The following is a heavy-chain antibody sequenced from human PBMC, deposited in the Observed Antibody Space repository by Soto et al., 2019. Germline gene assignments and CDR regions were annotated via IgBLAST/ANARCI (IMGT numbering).Heavy chain of an antibody. CDR2: IWYDGSNR. V-gene: IGHV3-33*01. CDR3: AAGDCSGGSCFSLDP. D-gene: IGHD2-15*01. CDR1: GFTFSSHG. Sequence: GGSLRRSCAASGFTFSSHGMHWVRQAPGKGLEWVAVIWYDGSNRNYADSVKGRFTISRDNSKKMVFLQMNSLRVEDTAVYYCAAGDCSGGSCFSLDPWGQGTLVSVSS. J-gene: IGHJ5*02.